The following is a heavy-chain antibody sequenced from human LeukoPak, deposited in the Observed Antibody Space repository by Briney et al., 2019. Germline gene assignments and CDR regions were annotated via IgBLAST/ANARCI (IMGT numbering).Heavy chain of an antibody. CDR3: ARGVGGCTNGVCYSGSGYYYYMGV. CDR2: IIPIFGTA. J-gene: IGHJ6*03. D-gene: IGHD2-8*01. V-gene: IGHV1-69*05. CDR1: GGTFSSYA. Sequence: VASVKVSCKASGGTFSSYAISWVRQAPGQGLEWMGGIIPIFGTANYAQKFQGRVTITTDESTSTAYMELSSLRSEDTAVYYCARGVGGCTNGVCYSGSGYYYYMGVWGKGTTVTVSS.